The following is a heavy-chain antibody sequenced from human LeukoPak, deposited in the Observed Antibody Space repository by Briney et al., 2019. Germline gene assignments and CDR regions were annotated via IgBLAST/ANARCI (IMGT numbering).Heavy chain of an antibody. D-gene: IGHD5-12*01. Sequence: GASVKVSCKASGYTFTGYYMHWVRQPPGQGLEWMGWINPNSGGTNYAQKFQGRVSMTRDTSISTAYMELSRLRSDDTAVYYCARDHEATTPHFDYWGQGTLVTVSS. J-gene: IGHJ4*02. V-gene: IGHV1-2*02. CDR2: INPNSGGT. CDR3: ARDHEATTPHFDY. CDR1: GYTFTGYY.